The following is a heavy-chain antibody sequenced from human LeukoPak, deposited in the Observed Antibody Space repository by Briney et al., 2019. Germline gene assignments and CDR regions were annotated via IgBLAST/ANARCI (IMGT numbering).Heavy chain of an antibody. CDR3: ARGGYSTSSNYYYYYMDV. Sequence: KAGGSLRLPCAASGFTFSSYAMSSVRQAPGEGVEWIGEINHSGSTNYNPSLKSRVTISVDTSKNQFSLKLSSVTAADTAVYYCARGGYSTSSNYYYYYMDVWGKGTTVTVSS. J-gene: IGHJ6*03. CDR1: GFTFSSYA. CDR2: INHSGST. V-gene: IGHV4-34*01. D-gene: IGHD6-6*01.